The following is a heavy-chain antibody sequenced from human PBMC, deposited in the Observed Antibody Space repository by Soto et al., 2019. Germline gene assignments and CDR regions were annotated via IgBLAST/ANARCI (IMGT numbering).Heavy chain of an antibody. CDR1: GGSISSSTYY. D-gene: IGHD3-10*01. Sequence: SETLSLTCTVSGGSISSSTYYWGWMRQPPGKGLEWIANFYYSGNTNYNPSLESRVTISVDTSKNQFSLKLNSMTAADTAVYYCARHNYGSGSTYFDYWGQGTLVTVSS. J-gene: IGHJ4*02. V-gene: IGHV4-39*01. CDR2: FYYSGNT. CDR3: ARHNYGSGSTYFDY.